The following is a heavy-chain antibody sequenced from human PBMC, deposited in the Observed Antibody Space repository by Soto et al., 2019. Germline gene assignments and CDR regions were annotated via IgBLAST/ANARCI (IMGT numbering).Heavy chain of an antibody. Sequence: QVQLVQSGAEVKKPESSVKVCCKTSGGTFVRHVISWVRQAPGQGPEWMGKINPLSGISNYAQKFQDRVTFTADTDSSTAYMELSSLRSDDTAVYYCATPACAATWCSPSHNLDHWGQGTLVTVSS. D-gene: IGHD2-2*01. CDR2: INPLSGIS. CDR1: GGTFVRHV. V-gene: IGHV1-69*09. J-gene: IGHJ4*02. CDR3: ATPACAATWCSPSHNLDH.